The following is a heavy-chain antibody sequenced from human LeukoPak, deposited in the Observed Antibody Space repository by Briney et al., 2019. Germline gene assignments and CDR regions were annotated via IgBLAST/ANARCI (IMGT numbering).Heavy chain of an antibody. CDR3: ARHAVKVVTAPIDY. CDR1: GYTFTSYG. Sequence: ASVKVSCKASGYTFTSYGISWVRQAPGQGLEWMGGIIPIFGTANYAQKFQGRVTITADKSTSTAYMELSSLRSEDTAVYYCARHAVKVVTAPIDYWGQGTLVTVSS. J-gene: IGHJ4*02. V-gene: IGHV1-69*06. CDR2: IIPIFGTA. D-gene: IGHD2-21*02.